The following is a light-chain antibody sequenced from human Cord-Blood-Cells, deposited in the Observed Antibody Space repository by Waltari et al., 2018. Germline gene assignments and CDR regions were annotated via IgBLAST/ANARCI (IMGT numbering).Light chain of an antibody. CDR1: SSNIGSNY. V-gene: IGLV1-47*01. CDR3: AAWDDSLSGV. CDR2: RNN. J-gene: IGLJ3*02. Sequence: QSVLTQPPSASGTPGQRVTISCSGSSSNIGSNYVYWYQQPPGTAPKLLTYRNNQRPSGVPDRFTGSKSGTSASLAISGRRSEDEADYYCAAWDDSLSGVFGGGTKLTVL.